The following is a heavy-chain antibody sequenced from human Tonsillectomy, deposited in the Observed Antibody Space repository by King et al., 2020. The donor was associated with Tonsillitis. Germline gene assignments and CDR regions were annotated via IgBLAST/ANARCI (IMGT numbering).Heavy chain of an antibody. CDR1: GYTFTNYY. Sequence: QLVQSGAEVKKPGASVKVSCKASGYTFTNYYMHWVRQAPGQGLEWMGTIDPSGGGTTYAQKCQGRVTMTRDTSTSTVYMELSSLRSEDTAVYYCARPLTVGYYYGMDVGGGGTTVTVSS. D-gene: IGHD2-15*01. J-gene: IGHJ6*04. CDR2: IDPSGGGT. V-gene: IGHV1-46*01. CDR3: ARPLTVGYYYGMDV.